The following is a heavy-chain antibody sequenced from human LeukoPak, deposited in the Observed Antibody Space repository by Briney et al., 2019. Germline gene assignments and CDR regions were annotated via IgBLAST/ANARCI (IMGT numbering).Heavy chain of an antibody. D-gene: IGHD3-10*01. V-gene: IGHV4-34*01. CDR1: GGSISSYY. J-gene: IGHJ4*02. CDR3: ARSTGYYPGSRKLFGY. Sequence: SETLSLTCTVSGGSISSYYWSWIRQPPGKGLGWIGEISPSGTTNYNPSLKSRVTMSLETSKNQFSLELSSVTAADAAVYYCARSTGYYPGSRKLFGYWGQGTLVTVSS. CDR2: ISPSGTT.